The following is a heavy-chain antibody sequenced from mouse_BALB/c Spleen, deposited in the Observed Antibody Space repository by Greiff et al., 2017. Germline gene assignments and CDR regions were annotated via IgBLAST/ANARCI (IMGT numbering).Heavy chain of an antibody. CDR2: ISYSGST. CDR3: ARVYYRYDGGYYFDY. D-gene: IGHD2-14*01. CDR1: GYSITSDYA. Sequence: EVQLKESGPGLVKPSQSLSLTCTVTGYSITSDYAWNWIRQFPGNKLEWMGYISYSGSTSYNPSLKSRISITRDTSKNQFFLQLNSVTTEDTATYYCARVYYRYDGGYYFDYWGHGTTLTVSS. V-gene: IGHV3-2*02. J-gene: IGHJ2*01.